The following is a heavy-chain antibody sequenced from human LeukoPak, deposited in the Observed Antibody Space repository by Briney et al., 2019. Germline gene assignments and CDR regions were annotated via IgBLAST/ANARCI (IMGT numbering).Heavy chain of an antibody. CDR3: ARGTDWPDY. J-gene: IGHJ4*02. D-gene: IGHD3/OR15-3a*01. CDR2: ISTTGSP. Sequence: NPSETLSLTCTVSGGSISDGSYHWSWIRQPAGKELEWAGRISTTGSPKYNPSLKSRVSISIDTSKNELSLTLSSVTAADTAVYYCARGTDWPDYWGQGTLVTVSS. V-gene: IGHV4-61*02. CDR1: GGSISDGSYH.